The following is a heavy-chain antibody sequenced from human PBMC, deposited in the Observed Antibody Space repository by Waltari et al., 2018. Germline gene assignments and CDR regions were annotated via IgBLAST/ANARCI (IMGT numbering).Heavy chain of an antibody. CDR3: ARVIVATIHY. V-gene: IGHV4-34*01. CDR1: GGSFSGYY. Sequence: QVQLQQWGAGLLKPSETLSLTCAVYGGSFSGYYWSWIRQPPGKGLEWIGEINHSGSTNYNPSLKSRVTISVDTSKNQFSLKLSSVTAADTAVYYCARVIVATIHYWGQGTLVTVSS. CDR2: INHSGST. J-gene: IGHJ4*02. D-gene: IGHD5-12*01.